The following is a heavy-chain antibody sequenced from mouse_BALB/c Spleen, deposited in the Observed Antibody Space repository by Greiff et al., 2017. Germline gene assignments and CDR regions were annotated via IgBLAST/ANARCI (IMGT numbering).Heavy chain of an antibody. CDR2: ISSGSSTI. D-gene: IGHD1-2*01. CDR3: ARAFTTAHAMDY. J-gene: IGHJ4*01. V-gene: IGHV5-17*02. Sequence: DVKLVESGGGLVQPGGSRKLSCAASGFTFSSFGMHWVRQAPEKGLEWVAYISSGSSTIYYADTVKGRFTISRDNPKNTLFLQMTSLRSEDTAMYYCARAFTTAHAMDYWGQGTSVTVSS. CDR1: GFTFSSFG.